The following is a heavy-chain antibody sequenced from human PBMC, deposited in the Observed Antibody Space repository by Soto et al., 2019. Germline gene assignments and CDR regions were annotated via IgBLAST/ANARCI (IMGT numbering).Heavy chain of an antibody. J-gene: IGHJ4*02. CDR2: ISAYNGKT. V-gene: IGHV1-18*01. CDR1: GYTFTSYH. Sequence: QVQLVQSGAEVKKPGASVKVSCKASGYTFTSYHINWVRQAPGQGLEWMEWISAYNGKTNYAQKIQGRVTITTDTSTSTAYMELRSLRSDVTAVYYCARDSPPPREWGQGTLVTVSS. CDR3: ARDSPPPRE.